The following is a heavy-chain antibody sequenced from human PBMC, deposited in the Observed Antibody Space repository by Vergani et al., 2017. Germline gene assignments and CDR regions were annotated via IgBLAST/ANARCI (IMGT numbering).Heavy chain of an antibody. CDR2: IWYDGSTK. D-gene: IGHD5-12*01. CDR3: ASETATPY. V-gene: IGHV3-33*01. CDR1: GFTFSSYG. Sequence: QVQLVESGGGVVQPGRSLRLSCAASGFTFSSYGMHWVRQAPGKGLEWVAVIWYDGSTKYYADSVKGRFTISRDNSKNTLYLQMNSLRAEDTAVYYCASETATPYWGQGTLVTVSS. J-gene: IGHJ4*02.